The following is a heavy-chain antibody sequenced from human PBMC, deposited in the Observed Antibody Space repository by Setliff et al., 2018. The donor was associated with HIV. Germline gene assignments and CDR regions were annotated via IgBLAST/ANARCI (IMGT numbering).Heavy chain of an antibody. V-gene: IGHV1-69*06. Sequence: SVKVSCKASGGTFSSYAIRYVRQAPGQGLEWMGGIIPIFGTANYAQKFQGGVTMTEDTSTDTAYMELSSLRSEDTAVYYCATDRILGYCSSTSCSNAFDIWGQGTMVTVSS. J-gene: IGHJ3*02. CDR3: ATDRILGYCSSTSCSNAFDI. D-gene: IGHD2-2*01. CDR2: IIPIFGTA. CDR1: GGTFSSYA.